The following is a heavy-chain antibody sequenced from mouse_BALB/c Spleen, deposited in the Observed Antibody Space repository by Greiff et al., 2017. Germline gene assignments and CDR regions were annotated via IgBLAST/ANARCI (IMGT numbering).Heavy chain of an antibody. CDR1: GFNIKDTY. J-gene: IGHJ4*01. D-gene: IGHD2-3*01. V-gene: IGHV14-3*02. CDR3: ARWLLYAMDY. Sequence: EVQLQESGAELVKPGASVKLSCTASGFNIKDTYMHWVKQRPEQGLEWIGRIDPANGNTKYDPKFQGKATITADTSSNTAYLQLSSLTSEDTAVYYCARWLLYAMDYWGQGTSVTVSS. CDR2: IDPANGNT.